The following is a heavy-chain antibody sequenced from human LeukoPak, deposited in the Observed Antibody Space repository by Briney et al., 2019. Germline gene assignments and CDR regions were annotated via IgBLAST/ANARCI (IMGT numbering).Heavy chain of an antibody. D-gene: IGHD2-15*01. CDR1: GFTFSSYS. CDR2: ISNSGGST. V-gene: IGHV3-23*01. Sequence: PGGSLRLSCAASGFTFSSYSLSWVRQPPGKGLEWVSAISNSGGSTYYADSLKGRFTISRDNSKNTLSLQMNSLTAEDTAVYYCAKVGAVVAALYFDYRGQGTLVTVSS. J-gene: IGHJ4*02. CDR3: AKVGAVVAALYFDY.